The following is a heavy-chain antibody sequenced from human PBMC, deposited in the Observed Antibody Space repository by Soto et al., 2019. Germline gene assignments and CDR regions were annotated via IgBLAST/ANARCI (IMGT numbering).Heavy chain of an antibody. CDR2: INSDGSNT. J-gene: IGHJ4*02. Sequence: GGSLRLSCAASGFTFSGFWMHWVRQAPGKGLVWVSRINSDGSNTGYADSVKGRFTISRDNAKNTLYLQMNSLTADDTAVYYCARVNNWNYPVDYWGQGTLVTVSS. D-gene: IGHD1-7*01. CDR1: GFTFSGFW. CDR3: ARVNNWNYPVDY. V-gene: IGHV3-74*01.